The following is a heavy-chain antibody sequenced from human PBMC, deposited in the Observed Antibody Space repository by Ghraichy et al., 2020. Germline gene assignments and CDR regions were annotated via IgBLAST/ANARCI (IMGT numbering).Heavy chain of an antibody. CDR1: GFTFSRYG. CDR2: ISHDGSKK. J-gene: IGHJ4*02. D-gene: IGHD4-11*01. Sequence: GGSLRLSCAASGFTFSRYGMNWVRQAPGKGLEWVAVISHDGSKKDYVDSVKGRFTISRDNSKNTLYLEMNSLRAEDTAVYYCVKDGDGSNWDQKYFDYWGQGTLVTVSS. V-gene: IGHV3-30*18. CDR3: VKDGDGSNWDQKYFDY.